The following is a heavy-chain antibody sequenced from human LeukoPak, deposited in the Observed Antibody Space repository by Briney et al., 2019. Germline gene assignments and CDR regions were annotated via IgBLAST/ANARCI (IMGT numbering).Heavy chain of an antibody. CDR2: INQDGSEK. Sequence: PGGSLRLSCAASGFTFSSYWMNWLRQAPGKGLEWVANINQDGSEKFYVDSVKGRFTISRDNAKNSLYLQMNSLRADDTAVYYCARVQGHPPNGLDIWGQGTMVTVSS. CDR3: ARVQGHPPNGLDI. J-gene: IGHJ3*02. D-gene: IGHD2-8*01. V-gene: IGHV3-7*01. CDR1: GFTFSSYW.